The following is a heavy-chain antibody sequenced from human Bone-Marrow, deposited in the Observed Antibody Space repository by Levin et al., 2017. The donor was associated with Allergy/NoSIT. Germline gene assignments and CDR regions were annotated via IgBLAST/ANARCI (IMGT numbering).Heavy chain of an antibody. J-gene: IGHJ3*02. CDR1: GFTFSDAW. Sequence: NTGGSLRLSCAASGFTFSDAWTSWVRQAPGKGLEWLGRIKSKTDGGTTDYAAPVKGRFTISRDDSENMLSLHMNSLKTEDTAVYYCTTGLSSAHYDDRSGYWGYPFGIWGQGTMVTVSA. CDR3: TTGLSSAHYDDRSGYWGYPFGI. V-gene: IGHV3-15*01. CDR2: IKSKTDGGTT. D-gene: IGHD3-22*01.